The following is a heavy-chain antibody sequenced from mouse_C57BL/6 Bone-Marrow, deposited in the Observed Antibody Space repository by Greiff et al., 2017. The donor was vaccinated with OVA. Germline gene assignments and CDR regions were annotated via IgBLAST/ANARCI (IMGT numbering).Heavy chain of an antibody. Sequence: EVMLVESGGGLVKPGGSLKLSCAASGFTFSCYAMSWVRQTPEKRLEWVATISDGGSYTYYPDNVKGRFTISRDNAKNNLYLQMSHLKSEDTAMYYCARGYYYGSSPAWFAYWGQGTLVTVSA. CDR3: ARGYYYGSSPAWFAY. CDR2: ISDGGSYT. CDR1: GFTFSCYA. D-gene: IGHD1-1*01. J-gene: IGHJ3*01. V-gene: IGHV5-4*03.